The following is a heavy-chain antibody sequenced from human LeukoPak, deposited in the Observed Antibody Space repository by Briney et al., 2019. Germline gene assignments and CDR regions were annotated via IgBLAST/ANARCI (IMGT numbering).Heavy chain of an antibody. Sequence: KPSETLSLTCTVSGGSISSYYWSWIRQPPGKGLEWIGYIYYSGSTNYNPSLKSRVTISVDTSKNQFSLKLSSVTAGETAVYYCARVVRYFDYWGQGTLVTVSS. J-gene: IGHJ4*02. V-gene: IGHV4-59*01. CDR2: IYYSGST. CDR1: GGSISSYY. CDR3: ARVVRYFDY.